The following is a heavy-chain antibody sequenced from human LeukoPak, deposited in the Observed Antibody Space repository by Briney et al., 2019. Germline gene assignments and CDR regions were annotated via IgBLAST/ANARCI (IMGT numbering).Heavy chain of an antibody. Sequence: GGSLRLPCVASGFTFSKAWMSWVRQAPGKGLEWVSYISSSSSTIYYADSVKGRFTISRDNAKNSLYLQMNSLRDEDTAVYYCARGGSTLSYYYDSSGYYYYGMDVWGQGTTVTVSS. CDR2: ISSSSSTI. CDR3: ARGGSTLSYYYDSSGYYYYGMDV. V-gene: IGHV3-48*02. CDR1: GFTFSKAW. D-gene: IGHD3-22*01. J-gene: IGHJ6*02.